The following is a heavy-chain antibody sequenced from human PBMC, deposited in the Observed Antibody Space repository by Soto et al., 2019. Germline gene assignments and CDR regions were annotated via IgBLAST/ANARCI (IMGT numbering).Heavy chain of an antibody. CDR2: ISSSSSTI. V-gene: IGHV3-48*02. Sequence: EVQLVESGGGLVQPGGSLRLSCAASGFTFSSYSMNWVRQAPGKGLEWVSYISSSSSTIYYADSVKGRFTISRDNAKNSPYLQMNSLRDEDTAVYYCARDRLIGSKKNYGMDVWGQGTTVTVSS. CDR1: GFTFSSYS. CDR3: ARDRLIGSKKNYGMDV. J-gene: IGHJ6*02.